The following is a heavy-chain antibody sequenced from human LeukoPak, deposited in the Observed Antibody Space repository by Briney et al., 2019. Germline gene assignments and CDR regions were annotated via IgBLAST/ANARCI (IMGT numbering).Heavy chain of an antibody. CDR2: MYSSGST. V-gene: IGHV4-61*02. J-gene: IGHJ4*02. CDR3: ARGTVVRTYCRGDCYSPIDY. Sequence: SQTLSLTCTVSGGAISSGSYYWSWIRQPAGKGLEWIGRMYSSGSTNYNPSLKSRVTISVDTSKNQFSLKLSSVTAADTAVYFCARGTVVRTYCRGDCYSPIDYWAQGSLVTVSS. D-gene: IGHD2-21*01. CDR1: GGAISSGSYY.